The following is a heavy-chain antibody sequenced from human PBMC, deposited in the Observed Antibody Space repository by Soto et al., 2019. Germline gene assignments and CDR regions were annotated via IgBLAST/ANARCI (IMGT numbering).Heavy chain of an antibody. V-gene: IGHV3-30*18. CDR1: GFTFSSYG. D-gene: IGHD3-22*01. CDR3: AKTYYFDSSGYTNDY. CDR2: ISYDGSNK. J-gene: IGHJ4*02. Sequence: GGSLRLSCAASGFTFSSYGMHWVRQAPGKGLEWVAVISYDGSNKYYADSVKGRFTISRDNSKNTLYLQMNSLRAEDTAVYYCAKTYYFDSSGYTNDYWGQGPLVTVSS.